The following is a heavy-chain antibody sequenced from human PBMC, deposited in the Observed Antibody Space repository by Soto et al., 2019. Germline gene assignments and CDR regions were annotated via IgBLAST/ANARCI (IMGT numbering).Heavy chain of an antibody. Sequence: LRLSCSASGFTFSSYWMSLVRQAPGKGLEWVANIKQDGSEKYYVDSVKGRFTISRDNAKNSLYLQMNSLRAEDTAVYYCARVSQLLYYDWFDPWGQGTLVTVSS. CDR2: IKQDGSEK. CDR1: GFTFSSYW. D-gene: IGHD2-2*02. J-gene: IGHJ5*02. V-gene: IGHV3-7*01. CDR3: ARVSQLLYYDWFDP.